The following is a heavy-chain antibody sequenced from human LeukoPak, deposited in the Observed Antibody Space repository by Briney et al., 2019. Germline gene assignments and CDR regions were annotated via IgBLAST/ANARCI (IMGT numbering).Heavy chain of an antibody. V-gene: IGHV3-21*01. J-gene: IGHJ4*02. CDR3: ARDAYCSGGSCYFGLDY. CDR2: ISSSSSYI. Sequence: GGSLRLSCAASGFTFSSYSMNWVRRAPGKGLEWVSSISSSSSYIYYADSVKGRFTISRDNAKNSLYLQMNSLRAEDTAVYYCARDAYCSGGSCYFGLDYWGQGTLVTVSS. CDR1: GFTFSSYS. D-gene: IGHD2-15*01.